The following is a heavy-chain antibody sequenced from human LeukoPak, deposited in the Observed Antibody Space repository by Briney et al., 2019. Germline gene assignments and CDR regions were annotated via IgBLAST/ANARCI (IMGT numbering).Heavy chain of an antibody. J-gene: IGHJ1*01. V-gene: IGHV3-23*01. Sequence: PGGSLRLSCAASGFTFSSYAMSWVRQAPGKGLEWVSAISGSGGSTYYADSVKGRFTISRDNSKNTLYLQMNSLKTEDTAVYYCTKKLGEYFQDWGQGTLVSVSS. D-gene: IGHD7-27*01. CDR3: TKKLGEYFQD. CDR1: GFTFSSYA. CDR2: ISGSGGST.